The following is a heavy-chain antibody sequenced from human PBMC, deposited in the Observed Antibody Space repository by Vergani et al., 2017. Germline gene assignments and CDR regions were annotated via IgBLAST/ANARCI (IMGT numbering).Heavy chain of an antibody. D-gene: IGHD3-10*01. CDR2: ISSSSSTI. Sequence: VQLVESGGGVVQPGGSLRLSCAASGFTFSSYSMNWVRQAPGKGLEWVSYISSSSSTIYYADSVKGRFTISRDNAKNSLYLQMNSLRAEDTAVYYCARDLTMVRGHGGYWGQGTLVTVSS. J-gene: IGHJ4*02. CDR1: GFTFSSYS. CDR3: ARDLTMVRGHGGY. V-gene: IGHV3-48*01.